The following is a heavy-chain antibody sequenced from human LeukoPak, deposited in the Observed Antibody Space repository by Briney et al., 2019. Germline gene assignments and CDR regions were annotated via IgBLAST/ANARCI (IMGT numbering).Heavy chain of an antibody. V-gene: IGHV1-18*01. CDR3: ARDRSSSWYGGNWFDP. CDR1: GYTFTSYG. D-gene: IGHD6-13*01. CDR2: ISAYNGNT. J-gene: IGHJ5*02. Sequence: GASVKVSCKASGYTFTSYGISWVRQAPGQGLEWMGWISAYNGNTNYAQKLQGRVTMTTDTSTSTAYMELRSLRSDDTAVYYCARDRSSSWYGGNWFDPWGQGTLVIVSS.